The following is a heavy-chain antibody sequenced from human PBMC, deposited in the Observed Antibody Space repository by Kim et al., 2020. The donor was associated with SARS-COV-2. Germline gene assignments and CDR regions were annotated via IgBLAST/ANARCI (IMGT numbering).Heavy chain of an antibody. V-gene: IGHV3-30*18. J-gene: IGHJ4*02. CDR2: ISYDGSNK. CDR1: GFTFSGYG. Sequence: GGSLRLSCAASGFTFSGYGMHWVRQAPGKGLEWVAVISYDGSNKYYADSVKGRFTISRDNSKNTLYLQMNSLRAGDTAVYYCAKAEAYDYWGQGTLVTVS. CDR3: AKAEAYDY.